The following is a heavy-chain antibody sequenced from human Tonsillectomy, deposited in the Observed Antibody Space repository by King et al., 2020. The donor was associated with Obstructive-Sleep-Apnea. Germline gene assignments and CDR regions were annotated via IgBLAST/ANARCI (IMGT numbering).Heavy chain of an antibody. D-gene: IGHD2-2*01. CDR3: ATNGRYCGSITFYQVSRFYGVDV. CDR1: GGTFSTYA. J-gene: IGHJ6*02. V-gene: IGHV1-69*09. Sequence: VQLVQSGGEVKKPGSSVKVSCKTSGGTFSTYAITWVRQAAGQGLEWMGRIIPILGRANYAQKFQGRVTITADKSTGTAYMELSSLRSEDTAVYFCATNGRYCGSITFYQVSRFYGVDVGGQGTTVTVSS. CDR2: IIPILGRA.